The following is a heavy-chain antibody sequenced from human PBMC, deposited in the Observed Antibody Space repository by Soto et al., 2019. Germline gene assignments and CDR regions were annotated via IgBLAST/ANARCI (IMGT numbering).Heavy chain of an antibody. CDR3: ARRVGFCSGGSCYSGAFDI. Sequence: PSETQSLTCTVSGGSISSFYGSWIRQPPGKGLEWIGYIYYSGTTNYNPSLKSRVTTSVDTSKSQFSLKLSSVTAADTAVYYCARRVGFCSGGSCYSGAFDIWGQGTMVTVSS. CDR1: GGSISSFY. J-gene: IGHJ3*02. V-gene: IGHV4-59*08. D-gene: IGHD2-15*01. CDR2: IYYSGTT.